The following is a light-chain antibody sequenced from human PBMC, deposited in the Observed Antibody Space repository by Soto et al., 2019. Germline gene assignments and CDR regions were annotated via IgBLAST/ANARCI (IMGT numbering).Light chain of an antibody. CDR1: QRISSW. CDR2: DAS. Sequence: DIQMTQSPSILSASVGDRVTITCRASQRISSWLAWYQQKPGKAPKLLIYDASSLESGVPPRFSGSGSGTEFTLTISSLQPDDFATYYCQQYNSYSLAFGGGTKVEIK. V-gene: IGKV1-5*01. CDR3: QQYNSYSLA. J-gene: IGKJ4*01.